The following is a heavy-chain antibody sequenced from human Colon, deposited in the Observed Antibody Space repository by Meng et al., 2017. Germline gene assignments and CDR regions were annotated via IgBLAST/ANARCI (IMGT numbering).Heavy chain of an antibody. J-gene: IGHJ4*02. CDR2: IKSNSVGGTV. CDR3: TAEVTYYFDSRGYYNGLGY. CDR1: GLTFSDIW. Sequence: GESLKISCAASGLTFSDIWMIWVRQAPGKGLEWVGRIKSNSVGGTVAYAAPVRGRFTISRDDSKNMLFLQMNSLKTDDTAVYYCTAEVTYYFDSRGYYNGLGYWGQGALVTVSS. V-gene: IGHV3-15*01. D-gene: IGHD3-22*01.